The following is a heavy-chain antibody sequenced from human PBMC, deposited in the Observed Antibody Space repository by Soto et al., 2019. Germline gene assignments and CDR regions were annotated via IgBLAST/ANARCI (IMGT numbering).Heavy chain of an antibody. CDR1: GFTFSSYA. CDR3: AKGFWAVAGTRYFDY. Sequence: GGSLRLSCAASGFTFSSYAMSWVRQAPGKGLEWVSVMSGSGGSTYYADSVRGRFTISRDNSKNTLYLQMDSLRAEDTAVYYCAKGFWAVAGTRYFDYWGQGTLVTVSS. D-gene: IGHD6-19*01. J-gene: IGHJ4*02. CDR2: MSGSGGST. V-gene: IGHV3-23*01.